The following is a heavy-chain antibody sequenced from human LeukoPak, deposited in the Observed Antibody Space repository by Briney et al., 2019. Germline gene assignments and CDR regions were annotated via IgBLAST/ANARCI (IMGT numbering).Heavy chain of an antibody. Sequence: SQTLFLTCTVSGGSISSGDYYWSWIRQPPGKGLEWIGYIYYSGSTYYNPSLKSRVTISVDTSKNQFSLKLSSVTAADTAVYYCARDSLSDSSGYSVYYYGMDVWGQGTTVTVSS. D-gene: IGHD3-22*01. CDR1: GGSISSGDYY. CDR2: IYYSGST. J-gene: IGHJ6*02. V-gene: IGHV4-30-4*01. CDR3: ARDSLSDSSGYSVYYYGMDV.